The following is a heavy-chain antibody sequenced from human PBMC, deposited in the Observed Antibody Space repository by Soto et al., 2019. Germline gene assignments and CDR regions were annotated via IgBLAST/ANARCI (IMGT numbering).Heavy chain of an antibody. CDR1: GYTFTSYG. D-gene: IGHD1-26*01. V-gene: IGHV1-18*01. Sequence: ASVKVSCKASGYTFTSYGISWVRQAPGQGLEWMGWISTFNSDANYAQKFRGRVTMTTDTSTNTAYMELRSLRTDDTAVFYCVRYFYPWENSYCDTFDVWGQGTMVTVSS. CDR2: ISTFNSDA. CDR3: VRYFYPWENSYCDTFDV. J-gene: IGHJ3*01.